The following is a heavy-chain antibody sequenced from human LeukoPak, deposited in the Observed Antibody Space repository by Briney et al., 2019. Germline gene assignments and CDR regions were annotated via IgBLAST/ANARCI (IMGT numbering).Heavy chain of an antibody. D-gene: IGHD4-17*01. CDR3: ARADYGDYGPTRDLDY. Sequence: ASVKVSCKASGYTFTSYGISWVRQAPGQGLEWMGWISAYNGNTNYAQKLQGRVTMTTDTSTSTAYMELRSLRSDDTAVYYCARADYGDYGPTRDLDYWGQGTLVTVSS. CDR1: GYTFTSYG. J-gene: IGHJ4*02. V-gene: IGHV1-18*01. CDR2: ISAYNGNT.